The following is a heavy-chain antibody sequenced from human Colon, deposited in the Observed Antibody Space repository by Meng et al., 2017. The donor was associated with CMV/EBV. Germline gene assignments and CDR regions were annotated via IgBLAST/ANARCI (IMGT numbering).Heavy chain of an antibody. CDR3: ARVGSDTALAFDY. CDR1: GFSASANY. CDR2: LQTAGST. J-gene: IGHJ4*02. Sequence: GESLKISCAVSGFSASANYMTWVRQAPGKGLEWVSVLQTAGSTYYADSVEGRFIISRDNSKNTVYLQMNRVRAEDTAVYYCARVGSDTALAFDYWGQRTLVTVSS. D-gene: IGHD5-18*01. V-gene: IGHV3-53*01.